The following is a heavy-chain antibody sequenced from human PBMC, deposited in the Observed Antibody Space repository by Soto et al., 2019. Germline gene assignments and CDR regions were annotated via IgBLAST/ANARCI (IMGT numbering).Heavy chain of an antibody. CDR3: ARDLDYYGSGSHYYYGMDV. D-gene: IGHD3-10*01. V-gene: IGHV1-69*13. CDR1: GGTFSRYA. CDR2: IVPIYGTR. Sequence: ASVKVSCKASGGTFSRYAFSWVRQAPGQGLEWMGGIVPIYGTRGFAQKFQGRLTITADEPTRTAYMELSSLRSEDTAVYYCARDLDYYGSGSHYYYGMDVWGQGTTVTVSS. J-gene: IGHJ6*02.